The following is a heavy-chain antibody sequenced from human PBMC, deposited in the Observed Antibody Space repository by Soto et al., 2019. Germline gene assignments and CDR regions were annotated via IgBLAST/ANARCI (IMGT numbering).Heavy chain of an antibody. CDR3: ATRRDGSGSLDQ. CDR2: SYHSGST. J-gene: IGHJ4*02. D-gene: IGHD3-10*01. V-gene: IGHV4-4*02. Sequence: PSETLSLTCAVSGGSISSSNWWNWDRQPPGKGLEWIGESYHSGSTNYNPSLKSRGTISVEKSKNQFSLKLSSVTAADTAVYFCATRRDGSGSLDQWGQGTLVTVSS. CDR1: GGSISSSNW.